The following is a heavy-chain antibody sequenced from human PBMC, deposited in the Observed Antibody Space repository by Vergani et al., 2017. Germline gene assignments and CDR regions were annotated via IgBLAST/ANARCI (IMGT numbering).Heavy chain of an antibody. CDR3: ARGGTMVTKSNYGMDV. Sequence: EVQLLESGGDLVQPGGSLRLSCAASGFTFNHYAMNWVRQAPGKGLEWVSGISGSGGSTYYAGSVKGRFTISRDSSKNTLYLQMNSLRAEDTAVYYCARGGTMVTKSNYGMDVWGQGTTVTVSS. CDR2: ISGSGGST. J-gene: IGHJ6*02. V-gene: IGHV3-23*01. CDR1: GFTFNHYA. D-gene: IGHD5-18*01.